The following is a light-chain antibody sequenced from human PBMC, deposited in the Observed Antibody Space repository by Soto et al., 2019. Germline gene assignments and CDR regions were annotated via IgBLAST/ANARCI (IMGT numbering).Light chain of an antibody. Sequence: EIVLTQSPGTLSLSPGERATLSCRASQSVSSSYLAWYQQKPGQAPRLLIYGASSRATGIPDRFSGSGSGTDFTLTISRLEPEDFAVYYCQQYGSSPTYSFGKGTELEIK. V-gene: IGKV3-20*01. J-gene: IGKJ2*01. CDR3: QQYGSSPTYS. CDR1: QSVSSSY. CDR2: GAS.